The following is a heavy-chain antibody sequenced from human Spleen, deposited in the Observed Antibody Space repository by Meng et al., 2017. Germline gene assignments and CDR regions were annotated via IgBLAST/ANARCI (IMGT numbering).Heavy chain of an antibody. V-gene: IGHV1-69*05. CDR1: GYNFPDYY. CDR3: ARAELIGAIPTDVNYAFDI. J-gene: IGHJ3*02. CDR2: IIPIFGTA. Sequence: SVKVSCKPSGYNFPDYYIHWVRRAPGQGLEWMGGIIPIFGTANYAQKFQGRVTITTDESTSTAYMELISLRSEDTAVYYCARAELIGAIPTDVNYAFDIWGQGTMVTVSS. D-gene: IGHD1-26*01.